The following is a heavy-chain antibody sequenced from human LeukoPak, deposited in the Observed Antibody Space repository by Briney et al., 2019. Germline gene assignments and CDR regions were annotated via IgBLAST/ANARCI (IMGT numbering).Heavy chain of an antibody. J-gene: IGHJ6*03. CDR1: GGTISSYA. CDR2: FIPFFATT. D-gene: IGHD2-21*02. Sequence: GASVKVSCKASGGTISSYAMSWVRQAPGQGLEWMGGFIPFFATTTYAQRFQGRVTITADESTSTAYMELSSLRSEDTAVYYCAILVVTVDYYYYYMDVWGKGTTVTVSS. V-gene: IGHV1-69*13. CDR3: AILVVTVDYYYYYMDV.